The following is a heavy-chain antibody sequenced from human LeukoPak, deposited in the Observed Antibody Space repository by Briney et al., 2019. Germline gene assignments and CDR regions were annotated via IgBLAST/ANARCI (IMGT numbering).Heavy chain of an antibody. J-gene: IGHJ4*02. CDR3: ATRIAARREGDY. Sequence: SETLSLTCTVSGGSISSGDYYWSWIRQPPGKGLEWIGYIYYSGSTYYNPSLKSRVTISVDTSKNQFSLKLSSVRAADTAVYYCATRIAARREGDYWGQGTLVTVSS. V-gene: IGHV4-30-4*08. D-gene: IGHD6-6*01. CDR1: GGSISSGDYY. CDR2: IYYSGST.